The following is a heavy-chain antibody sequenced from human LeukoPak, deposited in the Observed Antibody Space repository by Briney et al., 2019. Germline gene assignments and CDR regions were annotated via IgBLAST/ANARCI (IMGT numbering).Heavy chain of an antibody. D-gene: IGHD3-9*01. J-gene: IGHJ4*02. CDR2: ISSSSSYI. Sequence: GGSLRLSCAASGFTFSSYSMNWVRQAPGKGLEWVSSISSSSSYIYYADSVKGRFTISRDNAKNSLYLQMNSLRAKDTAVYYCARVENFDGFDYWGQGTLVTVSS. CDR3: ARVENFDGFDY. V-gene: IGHV3-21*01. CDR1: GFTFSSYS.